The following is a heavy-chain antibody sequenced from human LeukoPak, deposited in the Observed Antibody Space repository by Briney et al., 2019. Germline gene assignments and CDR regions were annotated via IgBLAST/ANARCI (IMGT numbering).Heavy chain of an antibody. V-gene: IGHV3-23*01. CDR2: ISGSGGST. CDR1: GFTFSSYA. CDR3: ARDLGTNDAFDI. D-gene: IGHD7-27*01. J-gene: IGHJ3*02. Sequence: GGSLRLSCAASGFTFSSYAMSWVRQAPGKGLEWVSAISGSGGSTYYAHSVKGRFTISRDNSKNTVYLQMNSLRAEDTAVYFCARDLGTNDAFDIWGQGTMLTVSS.